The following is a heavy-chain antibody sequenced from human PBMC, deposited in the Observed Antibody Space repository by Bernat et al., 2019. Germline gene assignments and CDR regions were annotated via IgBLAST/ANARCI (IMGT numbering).Heavy chain of an antibody. CDR1: GGSFSGYY. D-gene: IGHD2-2*01. CDR2: INHSGST. J-gene: IGHJ6*02. V-gene: IGHV4-34*01. Sequence: QVQLQQWGAGLLKPSETLSLTCAVYGGSFSGYYWSWIRQPPGKGLEWIGEINHSGSTNYNPSLKSRVTISVDTSKNQFSLKLSSVTAADTAVYYCASGLRPLGYCSSTSCYGLGDVWGQGTTVTVSS. CDR3: ASGLRPLGYCSSTSCYGLGDV.